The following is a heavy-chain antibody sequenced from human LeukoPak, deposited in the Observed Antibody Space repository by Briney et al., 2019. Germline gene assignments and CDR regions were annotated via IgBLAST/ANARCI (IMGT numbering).Heavy chain of an antibody. CDR1: GFTFSDHY. CDR2: GRDKANSYTT. V-gene: IGHV3-72*01. D-gene: IGHD6-13*01. CDR3: VRATGSSWRHFDY. Sequence: RGSRRLSCAASGFTFSDHYMDWVRQAPGKGRGSVGRGRDKANSYTTDYAASVKGRFTISRDDSKNSLYLQMNSLKTEDTAVYYCVRATGSSWRHFDYWGQGTLVTVSS. J-gene: IGHJ4*02.